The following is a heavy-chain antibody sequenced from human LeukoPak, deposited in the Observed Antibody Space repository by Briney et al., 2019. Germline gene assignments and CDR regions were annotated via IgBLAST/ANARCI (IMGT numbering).Heavy chain of an antibody. Sequence: GGSLRLSCAASGFTFSSYAMHWVRQAPGKGLEWVAVISYDGSNKYYADSVKGRFTISRDNSKNTLYLQMNSLRAEDTAVYYCAKDPQRGRYQLLFDYYYYYMDVWGKGTTVTISS. V-gene: IGHV3-30*04. CDR1: GFTFSSYA. CDR2: ISYDGSNK. CDR3: AKDPQRGRYQLLFDYYYYYMDV. J-gene: IGHJ6*03. D-gene: IGHD2-2*01.